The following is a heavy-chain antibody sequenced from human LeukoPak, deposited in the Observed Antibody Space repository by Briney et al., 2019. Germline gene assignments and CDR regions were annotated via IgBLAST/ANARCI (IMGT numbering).Heavy chain of an antibody. V-gene: IGHV1-2*02. CDR3: AIVLVGVTTDY. D-gene: IGHD2-8*02. CDR1: GYTFTGYY. CDR2: INPNSGGT. Sequence: ASVKVPCTASGYTFTGYYMHWVRQAPGQGLEWMGWINPNSGGTNYAQKFQGRVTMTRDTSINTAYMELSRLRSDDTAVYYCAIVLVGVTTDYWGQGTLVTVSS. J-gene: IGHJ4*02.